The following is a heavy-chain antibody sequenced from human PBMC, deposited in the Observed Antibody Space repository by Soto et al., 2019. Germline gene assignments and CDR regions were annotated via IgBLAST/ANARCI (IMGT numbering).Heavy chain of an antibody. V-gene: IGHV1-46*01. D-gene: IGHD3-22*01. CDR2: INPSGGSI. CDR3: ARTPLSGGYYDY. Sequence: QVQLVQSGAEVKKPGASVKVSCKASGYTFTRYYIHWVRQAPGQGLEWMGIINPSGGSISYAQKFQDRVTMTRDTSTSTVYMELSSPRSEDTAVYYCARTPLSGGYYDYWGQGTLVTVSS. J-gene: IGHJ4*02. CDR1: GYTFTRYY.